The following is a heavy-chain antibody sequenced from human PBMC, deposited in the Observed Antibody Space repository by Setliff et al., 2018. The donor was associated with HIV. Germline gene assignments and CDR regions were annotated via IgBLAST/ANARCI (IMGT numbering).Heavy chain of an antibody. CDR3: ARVSQDLLGAFDI. CDR1: GDSINSGDSY. V-gene: IGHV4-31*03. D-gene: IGHD7-27*01. Sequence: PSETLSLTCTVSGDSINSGDSYWTWIRHHPGKGLEWIGYIYYSGITNYNPSLKSRVIISVDSSKNQFFLKLTSVTAADTAMYYCARVSQDLLGAFDIWGQGTMVTVSS. CDR2: IYYSGIT. J-gene: IGHJ3*02.